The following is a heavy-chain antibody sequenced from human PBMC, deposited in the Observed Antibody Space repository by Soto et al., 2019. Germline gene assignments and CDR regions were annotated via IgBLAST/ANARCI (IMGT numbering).Heavy chain of an antibody. D-gene: IGHD4-4*01. CDR3: ARSRDYSNYYYYYYMDV. CDR2: IIPILGIA. Sequence: ASVKVSCKASGGTFSSYTISWVRQAPGQGLEWMGRIIPILGIANYAQKFQGRVTITADKSTSTAYMELSSLRSEDTAVYYCARSRDYSNYYYYYYMDVWGKGTTVTVSS. V-gene: IGHV1-69*02. CDR1: GGTFSSYT. J-gene: IGHJ6*03.